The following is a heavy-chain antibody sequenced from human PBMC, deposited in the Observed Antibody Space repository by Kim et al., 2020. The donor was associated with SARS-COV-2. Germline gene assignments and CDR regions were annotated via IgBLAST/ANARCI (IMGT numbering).Heavy chain of an antibody. J-gene: IGHJ4*02. CDR2: ISGGGDDT. CDR3: AKYPGQWLVRSYFDS. CDR1: GFTFSNCA. D-gene: IGHD6-19*01. Sequence: GGSLRLSCAASGFTFSNCAMSWVRQAPGKGLEWVSGISGGGDDTYYAASVRGRFTISRDNSKNTLYLQMNSLRAEDTAVFYCAKYPGQWLVRSYFDSWGQGTLVTVSS. V-gene: IGHV3-23*01.